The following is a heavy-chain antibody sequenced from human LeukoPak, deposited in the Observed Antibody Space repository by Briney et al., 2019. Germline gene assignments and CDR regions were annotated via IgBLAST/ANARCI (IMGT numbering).Heavy chain of an antibody. Sequence: GESLKISCKGSGYSFTSYWIGWVRQMPGKGLEWMGIIYPGDSDTRYSPSFQGQVTISADKSISTAYLQWSSLKASDTAMYYCALVVVPPLRYFQHWGQGTLVTFSS. CDR2: IYPGDSDT. D-gene: IGHD3-22*01. J-gene: IGHJ1*01. V-gene: IGHV5-51*01. CDR3: ALVVVPPLRYFQH. CDR1: GYSFTSYW.